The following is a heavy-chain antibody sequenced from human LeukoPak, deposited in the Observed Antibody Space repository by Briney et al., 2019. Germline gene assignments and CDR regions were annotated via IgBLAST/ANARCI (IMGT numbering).Heavy chain of an antibody. CDR3: TRGDYYDY. CDR1: GFTFGDYA. V-gene: IGHV3-49*04. CDR2: IRSKPYGGTT. J-gene: IGHJ4*02. Sequence: GGSLRLSCTASGFTFGDYAMSWVRQAPGKGLEWVGFIRSKPYGGTTEYAASVKGRSTISRDDSNSLAYLQMNSLKTEDTAVYYCTRGDYYDYWGQGTLVTVSS.